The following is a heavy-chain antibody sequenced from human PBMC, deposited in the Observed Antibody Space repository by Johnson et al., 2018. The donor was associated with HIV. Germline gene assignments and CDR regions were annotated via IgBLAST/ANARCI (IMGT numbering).Heavy chain of an antibody. CDR1: GFTFSSYA. J-gene: IGHJ3*02. V-gene: IGHV3-30*14. CDR3: ARGASAFDI. Sequence: QVQLVESGGGVVRPGRSLRLSCAASGFTFSSYAMHWVRQAPGKGLEWVAVISYDGTHKYYADSVKGRFTISRDNAKNSLYLQMNSLRAGDTAVYYCARGASAFDIWGQGTMVTVSS. CDR2: ISYDGTHK.